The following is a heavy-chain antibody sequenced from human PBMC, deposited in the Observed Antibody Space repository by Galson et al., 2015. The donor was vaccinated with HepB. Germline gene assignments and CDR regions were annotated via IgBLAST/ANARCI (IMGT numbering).Heavy chain of an antibody. J-gene: IGHJ6*02. D-gene: IGHD5-18*01. CDR1: GFTFSDYY. CDR3: ARVLVDTAVDTGMDV. V-gene: IGHV3-11*06. Sequence: SLRLSCAASGFTFSDYYMSWIRQAPGKGLEWVSYISSSSSYTNYADSVKGRFTSSRDNAKNSLYLQMNSLRAEDTAVYYCARVLVDTAVDTGMDVWGQGTTVTVSS. CDR2: ISSSSSYT.